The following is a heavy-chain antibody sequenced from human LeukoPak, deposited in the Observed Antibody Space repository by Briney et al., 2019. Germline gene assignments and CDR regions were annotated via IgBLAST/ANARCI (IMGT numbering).Heavy chain of an antibody. CDR1: GGSISTTIYY. D-gene: IGHD3-10*01. CDR3: VRDRELNY. V-gene: IGHV4-39*07. Sequence: SETLSLTCTVSGGSISTTIYYWAWIRQPPGKGLEWIGTIYYSGSTYYNPSLKSRVTISVDTSRNEFSLRLTSVTAADAAVYYCVRDRELNYWGQGTLVTVSS. J-gene: IGHJ4*02. CDR2: IYYSGST.